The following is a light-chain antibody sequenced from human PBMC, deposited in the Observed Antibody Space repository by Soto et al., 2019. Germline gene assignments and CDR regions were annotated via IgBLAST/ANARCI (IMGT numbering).Light chain of an antibody. CDR3: SSYTSSSTLVV. CDR2: EVS. Sequence: QSALTPPASVSGSPGPSITISCTGTRSDVGGYNYVSWYQQHPGKAPKLMIYEVSTRPSGVSNRFSGSKSGNTASLTISGLQAEDEADYYCSSYTSSSTLVVFGGGTKLTVL. V-gene: IGLV2-14*01. CDR1: RSDVGGYNY. J-gene: IGLJ2*01.